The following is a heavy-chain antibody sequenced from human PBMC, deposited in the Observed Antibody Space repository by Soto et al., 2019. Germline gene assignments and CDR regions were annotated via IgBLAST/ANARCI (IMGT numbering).Heavy chain of an antibody. CDR1: GFIFSTYA. V-gene: IGHV3-30-3*01. CDR3: ARDWLYCSSASCYWENWFDP. J-gene: IGHJ5*02. Sequence: QVQLVESGGGVVQPGRSLRLSCAASGFIFSTYAMHWVRQAPGKGLEWVAVISYGGSDKYYADSLKGRFTVSRDNSKNTLSLQMNNLRAEDTAVYYCARDWLYCSSASCYWENWFDPWGQGTLVTVSS. CDR2: ISYGGSDK. D-gene: IGHD2-2*01.